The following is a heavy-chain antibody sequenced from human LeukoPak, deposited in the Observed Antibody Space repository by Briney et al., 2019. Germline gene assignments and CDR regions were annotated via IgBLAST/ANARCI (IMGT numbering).Heavy chain of an antibody. D-gene: IGHD6-19*01. CDR2: LSGSGAP. CDR1: GIIFSSYA. V-gene: IGHV3-23*01. CDR3: AKDIRRGRGWPFYGLDV. Sequence: GGSLRLSCAASGIIFSSYAMSWVRQAPGMGLEWVSGLSGSGAPYYADSVKGRFTISRDSSKNTLYLQMNSLKAEDTAVYYCAKDIRRGRGWPFYGLDVWGQGTTVTVSS. J-gene: IGHJ6*02.